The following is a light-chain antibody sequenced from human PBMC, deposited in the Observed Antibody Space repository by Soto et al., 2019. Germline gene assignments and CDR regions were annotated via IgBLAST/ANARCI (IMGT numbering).Light chain of an antibody. V-gene: IGKV4-1*01. Sequence: DIVMTQSPDSLAVSLGERATINCNSSQSVLYSSNNKNYLTWYQHKPGQPPKLLIYWASTRESGVPDRFSGSGSGTDFTLTISSLQAEDVAVYYCQQCYTTPRTFGQGTKVEIK. J-gene: IGKJ1*01. CDR1: QSVLYSSNNKNY. CDR3: QQCYTTPRT. CDR2: WAS.